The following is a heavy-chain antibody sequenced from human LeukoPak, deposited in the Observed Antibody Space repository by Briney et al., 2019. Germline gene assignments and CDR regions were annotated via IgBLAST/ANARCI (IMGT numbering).Heavy chain of an antibody. CDR3: GKTTVGYSSGQKPAWPVDY. Sequence: GGSLRLSCAASGLTFSNYAFHWVRQAPGRGPEWVSGISYDGNKKFYSDSVKGRFTISRDNSRNTVYLQINSLRADDTAVYYCGKTTVGYSSGQKPAWPVDYWGQGTLVTVSS. CDR2: ISYDGNKK. D-gene: IGHD5-18*01. CDR1: GLTFSNYA. V-gene: IGHV3-30*07. J-gene: IGHJ4*02.